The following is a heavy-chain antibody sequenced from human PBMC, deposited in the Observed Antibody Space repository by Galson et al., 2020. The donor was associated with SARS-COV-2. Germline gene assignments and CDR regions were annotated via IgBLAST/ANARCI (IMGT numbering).Heavy chain of an antibody. V-gene: IGHV3-72*01. D-gene: IGHD2-2*01. Sequence: GGSLRLSCAASGFTFSDHYMDWVRQAPGQGLEWVGRIRKKTNSYTTEYAASVKGRFTISRDDSKHSLFLQMSSLKVEDTAVYYCVRTGLSVPAAFDYWCQGTLFTGSS. J-gene: IGHJ4*02. CDR2: IRKKTNSYTT. CDR1: GFTFSDHY. CDR3: VRTGLSVPAAFDY.